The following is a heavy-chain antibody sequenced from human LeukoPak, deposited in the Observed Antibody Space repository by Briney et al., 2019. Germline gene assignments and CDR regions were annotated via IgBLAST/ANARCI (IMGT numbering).Heavy chain of an antibody. D-gene: IGHD3-16*01. V-gene: IGHV1-2*02. CDR3: ARPSQPGVRGQNWFDP. CDR1: GYTFTGYY. J-gene: IGHJ5*02. Sequence: GASVKVSCKASGYTFTGYYMHWVRQAPGQGLEWMGWINPNSGGTNYAQKFQGRVTMTRDTSISTAYMELSRLRSDDTAVYYCARPSQPGVRGQNWFDPWGQGTLVTVSS. CDR2: INPNSGGT.